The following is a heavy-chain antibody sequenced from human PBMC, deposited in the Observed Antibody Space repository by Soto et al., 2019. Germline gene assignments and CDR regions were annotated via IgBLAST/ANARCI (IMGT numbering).Heavy chain of an antibody. V-gene: IGHV3-23*01. CDR3: AKISYDCSGSMA. Sequence: EVQLLASGGGLVQPGGSLRLSCAASGFTLSSYAMSWVRQAPGEGLEWVSAISGSGDSTYYADSVKGRFTISSDNSKNPLYLQMNSLRAEDTAVYYCAKISYDCSGSMAWGQGTLVTVDS. J-gene: IGHJ5*02. D-gene: IGHD3-22*01. CDR1: GFTLSSYA. CDR2: ISGSGDST.